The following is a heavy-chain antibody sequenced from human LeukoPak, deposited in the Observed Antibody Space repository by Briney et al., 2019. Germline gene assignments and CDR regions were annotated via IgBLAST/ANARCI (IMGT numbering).Heavy chain of an antibody. CDR1: GFTFDNYA. V-gene: IGHV3-23*01. CDR2: ISGSGGGT. CDR3: SSALYGSGST. J-gene: IGHJ5*02. Sequence: GGSLRLSCAASGFTFDNYAMSWVRQTPGKGLEWVSTISGSGGGTYYADSVKGRFTISRDNSKDTLYLQMNNLRADDTAVYYCSSALYGSGSTWGQGTLVTVSS. D-gene: IGHD3-10*01.